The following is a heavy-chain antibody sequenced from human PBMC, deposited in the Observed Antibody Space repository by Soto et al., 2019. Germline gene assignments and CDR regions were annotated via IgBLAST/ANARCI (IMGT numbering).Heavy chain of an antibody. J-gene: IGHJ4*02. CDR3: ARDGIGGTVFRGYLDY. CDR1: GGIFHGYG. V-gene: IGHV3-33*01. Sequence: ESGGGVVQPGTSLRLSCAVPGGIFHGYGMHWVRQAPGKGLEWVAIIRFDGSNEEYADSVKGRFTISRDNSKNTLYLQMNTLGAEDTAVYYCARDGIGGTVFRGYLDYWGLGTVVTVSS. CDR2: IRFDGSNE. D-gene: IGHD1-7*01.